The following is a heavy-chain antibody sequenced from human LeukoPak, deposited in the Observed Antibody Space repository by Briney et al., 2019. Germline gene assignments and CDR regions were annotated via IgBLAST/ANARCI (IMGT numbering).Heavy chain of an antibody. Sequence: GGSLRLSCVASGFIFYDYTMHWVRHTPGKGLEWVSLIIWDGGTTYYADSVKGRFTISRDNSKNSLYLQMNSLKTEDTAFYDCAKDRAAGGGGHFEYWGQGTLVTVSS. CDR1: GFIFYDYT. J-gene: IGHJ4*02. V-gene: IGHV3-43*01. D-gene: IGHD6-13*01. CDR3: AKDRAAGGGGHFEY. CDR2: IIWDGGTT.